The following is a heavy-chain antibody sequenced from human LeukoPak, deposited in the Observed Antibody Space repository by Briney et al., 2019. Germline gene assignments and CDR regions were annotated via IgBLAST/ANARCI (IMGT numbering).Heavy chain of an antibody. Sequence: PSETLSLTCAVYGESFSGYYWSWIRQPPGKGLEWIGEINHSGSTSYNPSLKSRVTISVDTSKNQFSLKLSSVTAADTAVYYCARGVWGTRVPFDYWGQGTLVTVSS. CDR3: ARGVWGTRVPFDY. V-gene: IGHV4-34*01. CDR1: GESFSGYY. D-gene: IGHD3-16*01. CDR2: INHSGST. J-gene: IGHJ4*02.